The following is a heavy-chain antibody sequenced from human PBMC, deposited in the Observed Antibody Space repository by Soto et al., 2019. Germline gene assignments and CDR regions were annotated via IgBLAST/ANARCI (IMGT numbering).Heavy chain of an antibody. D-gene: IGHD2-2*02. V-gene: IGHV1-69*13. CDR2: IIPIFGTA. CDR1: GGTFSSYA. CDR3: ARDWINVVVPAAIRFPGMDV. J-gene: IGHJ6*02. Sequence: SVKVSCKASGGTFSSYAISWVRQAPGQGLEWMGGIIPIFGTANYAQKFQGRVTITADESTSTAYMELSSLRSEDTAVYYCARDWINVVVPAAIRFPGMDVWGQGTTVTVSS.